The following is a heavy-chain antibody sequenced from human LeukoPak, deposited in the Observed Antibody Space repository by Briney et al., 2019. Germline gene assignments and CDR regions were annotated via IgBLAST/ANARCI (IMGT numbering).Heavy chain of an antibody. CDR1: GGSISSYY. V-gene: IGHV4-4*07. CDR2: IYTSGST. J-gene: IGHJ4*02. D-gene: IGHD3-10*01. Sequence: PSETLSLTCTVSGGSISSYYWSWIRQPDGKGLEWIGRIYTSGSTNYNPSLKSRVTMSVDTSKNQFSLKLSSVTAADTAVYYCARSDMVRGVISFDYWGQGTLVTVSS. CDR3: ARSDMVRGVISFDY.